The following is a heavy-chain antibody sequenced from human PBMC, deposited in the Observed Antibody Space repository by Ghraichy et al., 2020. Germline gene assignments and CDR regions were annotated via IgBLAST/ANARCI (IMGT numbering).Heavy chain of an antibody. CDR2: ISGSGGST. Sequence: GGSLRLSCAASGFTFSSYAMSWVRQAPGKGLEWVSAISGSGGSTYYADSVKGRFTISRDNSKNTLYLQMNSLRAEDTAVYYCAKDRGYSYGSPNWFDPWGQGTLVTVSS. D-gene: IGHD5-18*01. J-gene: IGHJ5*02. CDR1: GFTFSSYA. CDR3: AKDRGYSYGSPNWFDP. V-gene: IGHV3-23*01.